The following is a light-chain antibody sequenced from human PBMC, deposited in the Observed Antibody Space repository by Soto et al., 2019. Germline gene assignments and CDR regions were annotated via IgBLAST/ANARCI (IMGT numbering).Light chain of an antibody. Sequence: DMQMTQSPSSLSASVGDRVTITCRASQGISNYLAWYQQKPGKVPKLLIYAASTLHSGVPSRFSGSGSGTDFALTISRLQPEDVATYYCQKYSSAPPWTFGQGTKVEIK. J-gene: IGKJ1*01. CDR2: AAS. V-gene: IGKV1-27*01. CDR1: QGISNY. CDR3: QKYSSAPPWT.